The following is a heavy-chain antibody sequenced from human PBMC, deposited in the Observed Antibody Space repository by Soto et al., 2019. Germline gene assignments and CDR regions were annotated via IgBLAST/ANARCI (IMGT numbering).Heavy chain of an antibody. D-gene: IGHD1-1*01. CDR1: GGSISSGGYS. Sequence: QLQLQESGSGLVKPSQTLSLTCAVSGGSISSGGYSWSWIRQPPGKGLEWIGYIYHSGSTYYNPSLKSRAPMSVDRSKNQCSLKLSSVTAAATAVYSWPRGPPTSIWGQGTLVTVSS. V-gene: IGHV4-30-2*01. J-gene: IGHJ4*02. CDR3: PRGPPTSI. CDR2: IYHSGST.